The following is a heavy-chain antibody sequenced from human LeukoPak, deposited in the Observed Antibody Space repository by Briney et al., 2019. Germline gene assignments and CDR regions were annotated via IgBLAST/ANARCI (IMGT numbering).Heavy chain of an antibody. CDR2: ISSGGSSI. D-gene: IGHD3-10*01. J-gene: IGHJ4*02. CDR1: GFTFSDYY. CDR3: ARIKGSLYKDY. V-gene: IGHV3-11*01. Sequence: GGSLRLSCAASGFTFSDYYMSWIRQAPGKGLEWVSYISSGGSSIYYADSVKGRFTISRDNAKNSLYLQMNSLRAEDTAVYYCARIKGSLYKDYWGQGTLVTVSP.